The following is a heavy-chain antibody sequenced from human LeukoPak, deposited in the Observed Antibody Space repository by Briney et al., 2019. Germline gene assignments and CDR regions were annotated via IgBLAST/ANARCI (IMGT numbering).Heavy chain of an antibody. J-gene: IGHJ6*02. D-gene: IGHD4-17*01. CDR1: GGSISSGGYY. V-gene: IGHV4-31*03. CDR3: ARDRGPDYGDYADYYYYGMDV. CDR2: IYYSGST. Sequence: PSQTLSLTCTVSGGSISSGGYYWSWIRQHPGKGLEWIGNIYYSGSTYYNPSLKSRVTISVDTSKNQFSLKLSSVTAADTAVYYCARDRGPDYGDYADYYYYGMDVWGQGTTVTVSS.